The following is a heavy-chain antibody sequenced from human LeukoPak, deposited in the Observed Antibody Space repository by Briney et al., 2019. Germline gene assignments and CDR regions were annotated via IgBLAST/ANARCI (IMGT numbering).Heavy chain of an antibody. CDR3: ATVPPVEMATTYFDY. V-gene: IGHV1-69*06. Sequence: SVKVSCKASGGTFSSYAFSWVRQAPGQGLEWMGGIIPIVGTTNYAQMFQGRVTMTEDTSTDTAYMELSSLRSEDTAVYYCATVPPVEMATTYFDYWGQGTLVTVSS. D-gene: IGHD5-24*01. CDR2: IIPIVGTT. CDR1: GGTFSSYA. J-gene: IGHJ4*02.